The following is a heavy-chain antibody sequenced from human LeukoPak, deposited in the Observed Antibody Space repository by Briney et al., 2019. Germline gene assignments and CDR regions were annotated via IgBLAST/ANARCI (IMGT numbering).Heavy chain of an antibody. CDR3: ARGGRATVTT. J-gene: IGHJ5*02. CDR2: IYYSGST. V-gene: IGHV4-39*01. Sequence: PSETLSLTCTVSGGSISSSSYYWGWIRQPPGKGLEWIGSIYYSGSTYYNPSLKSRVTISVDTSKNQFSLKLSSVTAADTAVYYCARGGRATVTTWGRGTLVTVSS. CDR1: GGSISSSSYY. D-gene: IGHD4-17*01.